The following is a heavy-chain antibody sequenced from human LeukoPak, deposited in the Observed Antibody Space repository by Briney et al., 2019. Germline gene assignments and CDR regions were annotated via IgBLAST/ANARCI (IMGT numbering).Heavy chain of an antibody. CDR2: IRYDGSNK. D-gene: IGHD6-13*01. J-gene: IGHJ1*01. V-gene: IGHV3-30*02. CDR1: GFTFSSYG. CDR3: ACGGYSSSWQEYLQH. Sequence: XPGGSLRLSCAASGFTFSSYGMHWVRQAPGKGLEWVAFIRYDGSNKYYADSVKGRFTISRDNSKNTLYLQMNSLRAEDTAVYYCACGGYSSSWQEYLQHWGQGTLVTVSS.